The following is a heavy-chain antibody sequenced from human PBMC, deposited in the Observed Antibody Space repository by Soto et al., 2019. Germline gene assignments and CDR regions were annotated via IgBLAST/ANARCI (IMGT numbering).Heavy chain of an antibody. CDR2: ISGSSGYT. Sequence: QVQLVESGGGLVKPGGSLRLSCAASGFSFSDSYMSWVRQAPGKGLEWVAYISGSSGYTGYADSVKGRFTISRDNAKNSLYLKMNSLRVEDTAVYYCERDRGGYGPPDVWGQGTTVTVSS. V-gene: IGHV3-11*06. D-gene: IGHD3-10*01. CDR1: GFSFSDSY. CDR3: ERDRGGYGPPDV. J-gene: IGHJ6*02.